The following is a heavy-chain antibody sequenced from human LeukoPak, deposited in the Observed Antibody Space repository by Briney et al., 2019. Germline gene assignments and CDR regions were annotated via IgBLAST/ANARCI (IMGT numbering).Heavy chain of an antibody. CDR2: IYYSGST. CDR3: ARSARRNGMDV. D-gene: IGHD6-25*01. J-gene: IGHJ6*02. CDR1: GGSISSGGYY. V-gene: IGHV4-31*03. Sequence: PSQTLSLTCTVSGGSISSGGYYWSWIRQHPGKGLEWIGYIYYSGSTYYNPSLKSRVTISVDTSKNQFSLKLSSVTAGDTAVYYCARSARRNGMDVWGQGTTVTVSS.